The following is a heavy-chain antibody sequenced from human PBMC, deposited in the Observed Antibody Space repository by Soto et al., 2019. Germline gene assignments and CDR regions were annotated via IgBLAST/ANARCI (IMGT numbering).Heavy chain of an antibody. CDR3: ATAGGAYYNVLTVPCD. V-gene: IGHV4-39*02. Sequence: SETLSLTCTVSGGSISSSSYYWGWIRQPPGKGLEWIGSIYYSGNTYYNQSLKSRVTISVDTSKNHFSLKLSSVPAAALVFFYCATAGGAYYNVLTVPCDWGQGTLVTVSS. J-gene: IGHJ4*02. CDR1: GGSISSSSYY. D-gene: IGHD3-9*01. CDR2: IYYSGNT.